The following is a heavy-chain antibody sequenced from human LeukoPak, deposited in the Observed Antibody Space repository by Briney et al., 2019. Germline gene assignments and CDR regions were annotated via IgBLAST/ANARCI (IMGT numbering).Heavy chain of an antibody. CDR1: GFTFSSYS. CDR3: AREAEQQLVRGPFDP. V-gene: IGHV3-21*01. Sequence: GGSLRLSCAASGFTFSSYSTNWVRQAPGKGLEWVSSISSSSSYIYYADSVKGRFTISRDNAKNSLYLQMNSLRAEDTAVYYCAREAEQQLVRGPFDPWGQGTLVTVSS. J-gene: IGHJ5*02. D-gene: IGHD6-13*01. CDR2: ISSSSSYI.